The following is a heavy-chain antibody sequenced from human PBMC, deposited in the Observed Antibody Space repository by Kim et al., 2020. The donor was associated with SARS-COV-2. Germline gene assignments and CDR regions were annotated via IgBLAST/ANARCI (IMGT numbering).Heavy chain of an antibody. CDR3: ARVNVLRYFDWLSPLYNYGMDV. Sequence: SETLSLTCTVSGGSISSYYWSWIRQPPGKGLEWIGYIYYSGSTNYNPSLKSRVTISVDTSKNQFPLKLSAVTAADTAVYYCARVNVLRYFDWLSPLYNYGMDVWGQGTTVTVSS. CDR2: IYYSGST. CDR1: GGSISSYY. J-gene: IGHJ6*02. V-gene: IGHV4-59*01. D-gene: IGHD3-9*01.